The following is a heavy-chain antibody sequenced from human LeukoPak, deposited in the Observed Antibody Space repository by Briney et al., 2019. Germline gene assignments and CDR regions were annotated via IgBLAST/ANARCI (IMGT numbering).Heavy chain of an antibody. J-gene: IGHJ4*02. CDR1: GFTFSAYC. V-gene: IGHV3-74*01. Sequence: GGSLRLSCVASGFTFSAYCMHWVRQGPEKGLEWVSRICPDGSVVNHADSVKGRLTTSRDNAKNTVFLQMNSLRVDDTAVYYCVRDLREADHWGLGTLVTVSS. CDR2: ICPDGSVV. D-gene: IGHD3-10*01. CDR3: VRDLREADH.